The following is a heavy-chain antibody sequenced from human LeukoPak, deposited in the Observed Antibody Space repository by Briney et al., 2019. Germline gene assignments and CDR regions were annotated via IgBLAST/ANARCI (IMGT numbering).Heavy chain of an antibody. V-gene: IGHV4-39*01. J-gene: IGHJ4*02. Sequence: SETLSLTCTVSGGSISSSSYYWGWIRQPPGKGLEWIGSIYYSGSTYYNPSLKSRVTISVDTSKNQFSLKLSSVTAADTAVYYCARSFLSGVYDYWGQGTLVTVSS. CDR1: GGSISSSSYY. CDR3: ARSFLSGVYDY. D-gene: IGHD6-13*01. CDR2: IYYSGST.